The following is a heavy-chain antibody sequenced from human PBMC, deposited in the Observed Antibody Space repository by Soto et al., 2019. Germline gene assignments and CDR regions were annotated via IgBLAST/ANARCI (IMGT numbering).Heavy chain of an antibody. Sequence: VASVKVSCKASGGTFSSYAISWVRQAPGQGLEWMGGMIPIFGTADYAQKFQGRVTITADKSTSTAYMELINMRSEDTAVYYRARVRITIFGVGRPLRDYYYGMDVWGQGTTVTVSS. V-gene: IGHV1-69*06. CDR3: ARVRITIFGVGRPLRDYYYGMDV. CDR2: MIPIFGTA. D-gene: IGHD3-3*01. J-gene: IGHJ6*02. CDR1: GGTFSSYA.